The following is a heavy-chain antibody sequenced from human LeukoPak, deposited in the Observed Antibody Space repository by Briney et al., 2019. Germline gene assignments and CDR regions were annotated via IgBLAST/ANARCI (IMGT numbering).Heavy chain of an antibody. D-gene: IGHD2-21*01. CDR3: TTDGGAYCGGDCSGLDV. CDR1: GFTFSNAW. CDR2: IKSKTDGGTT. J-gene: IGHJ6*04. V-gene: IGHV3-15*01. Sequence: GGSLRLSCAASGFTFSNAWMSWVRQAPGKGLEWVGRIKSKTDGGTTDYAAPVKGGFTISRDDSKNTLYLQMNSLKTEDTAVYYCTTDGGAYCGGDCSGLDVWGKGTTVTVSS.